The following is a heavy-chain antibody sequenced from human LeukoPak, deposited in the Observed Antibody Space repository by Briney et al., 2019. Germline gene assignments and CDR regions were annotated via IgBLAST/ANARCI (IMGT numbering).Heavy chain of an antibody. D-gene: IGHD3-10*01. CDR1: GGTFSSYA. CDR3: ARGAYYGSGSYFDY. Sequence: SVKVSCKASGGTFSSYAISWVRQAPGQGLEWMGGIIPIFGTANCAQKFQGRVTITADESTSTAYMELSSLRSEDTAVYYCARGAYYGSGSYFDYWGQGTLVTVSS. CDR2: IIPIFGTA. V-gene: IGHV1-69*13. J-gene: IGHJ4*02.